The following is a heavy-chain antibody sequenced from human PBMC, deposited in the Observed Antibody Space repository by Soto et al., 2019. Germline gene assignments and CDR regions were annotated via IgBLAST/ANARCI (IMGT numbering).Heavy chain of an antibody. V-gene: IGHV1-69*06. D-gene: IGHD6-19*01. CDR2: ISPIFGTT. CDR3: ARGDRIAVAGTSHYGMDV. CDR1: GYTFTSYG. J-gene: IGHJ6*02. Sequence: SVKVSCKASGYTFTSYGISWVRQAPGQGLEWMGWISPIFGTTNYAQKFQGRVTITADKSTSTAYMELSSLRSEDTAVYYCARGDRIAVAGTSHYGMDVWGQGTTVTVSS.